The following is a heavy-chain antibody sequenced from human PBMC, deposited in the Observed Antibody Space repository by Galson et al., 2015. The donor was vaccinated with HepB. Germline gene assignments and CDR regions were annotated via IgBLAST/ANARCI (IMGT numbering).Heavy chain of an antibody. V-gene: IGHV3-23*01. CDR2: VSGSGGTT. CDR3: AKEVITMIRGLIINGPLDY. Sequence: SLRLSRAASGFTFSDYAMSWVRQAPGKGLEWVSAVSGSGGTTYSADSVKGRFTISRDNSKNTLYLQMNSLRAEDTAVYYCAKEVITMIRGLIINGPLDYWGQGTLVTVSS. D-gene: IGHD3-10*01. J-gene: IGHJ4*02. CDR1: GFTFSDYA.